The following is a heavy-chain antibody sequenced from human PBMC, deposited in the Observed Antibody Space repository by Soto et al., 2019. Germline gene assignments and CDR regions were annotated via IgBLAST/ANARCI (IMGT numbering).Heavy chain of an antibody. V-gene: IGHV1-69*06. Sequence: QVQLVQSGAEVKKPGSSVKVSCKASGGTFSSYAISWVRQAPGQGLEWMGGIIPIFGTANYNQKFQGRVTITVDKTTGTAYMELSSRRSEDTAVYYCAREGYRDGCNMYYYYYGMDVWGQGTSVTVSS. D-gene: IGHD5-12*01. CDR2: IIPIFGTA. CDR1: GGTFSSYA. CDR3: AREGYRDGCNMYYYYYGMDV. J-gene: IGHJ6*02.